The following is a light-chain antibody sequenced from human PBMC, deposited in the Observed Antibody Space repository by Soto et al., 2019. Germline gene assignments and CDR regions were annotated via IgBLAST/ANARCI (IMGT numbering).Light chain of an antibody. V-gene: IGKV3-20*01. Sequence: EIVLTQSPGTLSLSPGERGTLSCRASQSVSSGYLAWYQQKPGQAPRLLIYDASSRATGIPDRFSGSGSGTDFTLTISILEPEDFAVYYCQQYGGSPRTFGQGTKVDIK. J-gene: IGKJ1*01. CDR1: QSVSSGY. CDR2: DAS. CDR3: QQYGGSPRT.